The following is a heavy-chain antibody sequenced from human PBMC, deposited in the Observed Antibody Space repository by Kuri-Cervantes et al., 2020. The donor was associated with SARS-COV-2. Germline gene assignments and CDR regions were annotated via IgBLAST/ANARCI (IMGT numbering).Heavy chain of an antibody. CDR2: ISSSSSYI. CDR1: GFTFSSYA. J-gene: IGHJ4*02. CDR3: ARAVVVTAMPFGY. D-gene: IGHD2-21*02. V-gene: IGHV3-21*01. Sequence: GGSLRLSCAASGFTFSSYAMSWVRQAPGKGVEWVSSISSSSSYIYYADSVKGRFTISRDNAKNSLYLQMNSLRAEDTAVYYCARAVVVTAMPFGYWGQGTLVTVSS.